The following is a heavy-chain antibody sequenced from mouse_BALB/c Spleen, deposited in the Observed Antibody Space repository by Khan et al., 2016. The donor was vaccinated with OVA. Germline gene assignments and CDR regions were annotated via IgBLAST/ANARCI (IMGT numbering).Heavy chain of an antibody. CDR2: ILPGSGSI. Sequence: VELVESGAELMKPGASVKISCKATGYTFSSYWIEWVKQRPGHGLEWIGEILPGSGSINYNEKFKGKATFTADTSSNTAYMQLSSLPSEDSAVYYCARRTGSSFAYWGQGTLVTVSA. J-gene: IGHJ3*01. V-gene: IGHV1-9*01. CDR1: GYTFSSYW. D-gene: IGHD4-1*01. CDR3: ARRTGSSFAY.